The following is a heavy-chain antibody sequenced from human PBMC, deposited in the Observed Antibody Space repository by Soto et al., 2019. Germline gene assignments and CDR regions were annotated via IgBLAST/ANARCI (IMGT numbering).Heavy chain of an antibody. CDR2: IIPIFGTA. CDR1: GGTFSSYA. D-gene: IGHD2-15*01. V-gene: IGHV1-69*13. CDR3: ARDKVAVAAAADVLGKYYYGMDV. J-gene: IGHJ6*02. Sequence: ASVKVSCKASGGTFSSYAISWVRQAPGQGLEWMGGIIPIFGTANYAQKFQGRVTITADESTSTAYMELSSLRSEDTAVYYCARDKVAVAAAADVLGKYYYGMDVWGQGTTVTVSS.